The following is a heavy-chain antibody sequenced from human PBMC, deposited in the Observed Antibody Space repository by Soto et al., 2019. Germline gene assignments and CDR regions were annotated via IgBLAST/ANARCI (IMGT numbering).Heavy chain of an antibody. D-gene: IGHD6-19*01. CDR2: ISSSGSTI. V-gene: IGHV3-48*03. Sequence: GSLRLSCAASGFTFSSYEMNWVRQAPGKGLEWVSYISSSGSTIYYADSVKGRFTISRDNAKNSLYLQMNSLRAEDTAVYYCASYPTDSSGLYFDYWGQGTLVTVSS. CDR1: GFTFSSYE. J-gene: IGHJ4*02. CDR3: ASYPTDSSGLYFDY.